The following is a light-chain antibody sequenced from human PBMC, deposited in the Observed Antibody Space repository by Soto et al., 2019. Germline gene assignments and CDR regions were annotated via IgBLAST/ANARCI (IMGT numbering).Light chain of an antibody. CDR1: QGIRIY. Sequence: DIQMTQSPSSLSASFGDRVTMTCRASQGIRIYLAWFQQRPGNTPKLLIYAASTLQSGVPSRFSGSGSGTDFTLTISSLQPEDVATYYCQKYNSAPLTFGGGTRVEIK. CDR2: AAS. V-gene: IGKV1-27*01. J-gene: IGKJ4*01. CDR3: QKYNSAPLT.